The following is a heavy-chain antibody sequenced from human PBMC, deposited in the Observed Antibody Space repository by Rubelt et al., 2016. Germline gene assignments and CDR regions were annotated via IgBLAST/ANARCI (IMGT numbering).Heavy chain of an antibody. D-gene: IGHD1-26*01. J-gene: IGHJ4*02. Sequence: GGGVVQPGRSLRLSCAASGFTFSDYLMHWVRQAPGKGLEWVTVISYDGSNEYYADSVKGRFTISRDNSKNTLNLQMNSLRGEDTAVYYCARESKVGATGFFDYWSQGTLVTVSS. CDR2: ISYDGSNE. V-gene: IGHV3-30*03. CDR1: GFTFSDYL. CDR3: ARESKVGATGFFDY.